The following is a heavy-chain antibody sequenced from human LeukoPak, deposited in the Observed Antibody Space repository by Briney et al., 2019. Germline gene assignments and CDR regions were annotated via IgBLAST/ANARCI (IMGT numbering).Heavy chain of an antibody. CDR1: GYTFTSYD. CDR3: ARGSITIFGVVPIAP. Sequence: ASVKVSCKASGYTFTSYDINWVRQATAQGLEWMGWMNPNSGNTGYAQKFQGRVTMTRDTSISTAYMELSRLRSDDTAVYYCARGSITIFGVVPIAPWGQGTLVTVSS. J-gene: IGHJ5*02. V-gene: IGHV1-8*01. D-gene: IGHD3-3*01. CDR2: MNPNSGNT.